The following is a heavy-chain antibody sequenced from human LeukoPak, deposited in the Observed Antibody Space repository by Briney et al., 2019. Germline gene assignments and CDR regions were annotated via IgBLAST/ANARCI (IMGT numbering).Heavy chain of an antibody. Sequence: GGSLRLSCAASGITFSSHAMSWVRQAPGKGLEWVSLISGSGGHTYYGDSVKGRFTTSRDNSTNRLCLQMNSLRPEDTAVYYCAKGGAATMRDGYNYYYYYMEVWGRGTTVTVSS. CDR1: GITFSSHA. D-gene: IGHD5-24*01. CDR2: ISGSGGHT. CDR3: AKGGAATMRDGYNYYYYYMEV. V-gene: IGHV3-23*01. J-gene: IGHJ6*03.